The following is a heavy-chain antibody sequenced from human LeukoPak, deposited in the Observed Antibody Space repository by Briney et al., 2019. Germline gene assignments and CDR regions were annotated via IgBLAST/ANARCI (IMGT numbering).Heavy chain of an antibody. CDR1: GFTFTYYW. J-gene: IGHJ4*02. Sequence: GGSLRLSCAASGFTFTYYWMHWVRQAPGKGLVWVARINGDGSSTNYADSVKGRFTISRDNAKDTLYLQMNSLRAEDTAVYYCANDDFGASGLPDYWGQGTLVTVSS. CDR3: ANDDFGASGLPDY. V-gene: IGHV3-74*01. CDR2: INGDGSST. D-gene: IGHD4-17*01.